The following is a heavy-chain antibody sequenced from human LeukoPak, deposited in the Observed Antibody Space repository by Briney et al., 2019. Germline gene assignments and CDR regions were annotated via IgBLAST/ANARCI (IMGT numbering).Heavy chain of an antibody. Sequence: PGGSLRLSCAASGFTFSSYSMNWVRQAPGKGLEWVSSISSSSSYIYYADSVKGRFTISRDNSKNTLYLQMNSLRGEDTALYFCANEVRPNDYWGQGTLVTVSS. CDR3: ANEVRPNDY. D-gene: IGHD4/OR15-4a*01. V-gene: IGHV3-21*04. CDR2: ISSSSSYI. J-gene: IGHJ4*02. CDR1: GFTFSSYS.